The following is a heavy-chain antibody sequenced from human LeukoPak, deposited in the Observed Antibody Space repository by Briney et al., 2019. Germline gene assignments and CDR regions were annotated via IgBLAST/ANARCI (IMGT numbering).Heavy chain of an antibody. CDR3: ARAYYDSSGLDY. Sequence: GGSLRLSCAASGFTLSSYAMHWVRQAPGKGLEGVAVISYDGSNKYYADSVKGRFTISRDNSKNALYLQMNSLRAEDTAVYYCARAYYDSSGLDYWGQGTLVTVSS. V-gene: IGHV3-30-3*01. CDR2: ISYDGSNK. D-gene: IGHD3-22*01. J-gene: IGHJ4*02. CDR1: GFTLSSYA.